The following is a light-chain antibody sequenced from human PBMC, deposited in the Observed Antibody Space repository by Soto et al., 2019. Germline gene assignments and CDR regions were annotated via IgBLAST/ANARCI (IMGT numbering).Light chain of an antibody. V-gene: IGKV1-39*01. J-gene: IGKJ2*01. CDR3: QQSYGIPYT. Sequence: DIQMTQSPSSLSASVGDRITSTCRASQSISSYLNWYQQEPGKAPKILMYDATRLQSGVPSRFSSSGSGTDFTLTISSLQPEDFATYYCQQSYGIPYTFGQGNQLEIK. CDR2: DAT. CDR1: QSISSY.